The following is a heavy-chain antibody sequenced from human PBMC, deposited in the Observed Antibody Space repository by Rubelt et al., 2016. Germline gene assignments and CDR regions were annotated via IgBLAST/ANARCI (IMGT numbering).Heavy chain of an antibody. J-gene: IGHJ4*02. CDR2: IRSKAYGGTT. CDR1: GFTFGDYA. Sequence: EVQLVESGGGLVQPGRSLRLSCTASGFTFGDYAMSWVRQAPGKGLEWVGFIRSKAYGGTTEYAASVKGRFTISRDDSKSIAYLQMNSLKTEDTAVYYCTRVSSGYDAELDYWGQGTLVTVSS. V-gene: IGHV3-49*04. D-gene: IGHD5-12*01. CDR3: TRVSSGYDAELDY.